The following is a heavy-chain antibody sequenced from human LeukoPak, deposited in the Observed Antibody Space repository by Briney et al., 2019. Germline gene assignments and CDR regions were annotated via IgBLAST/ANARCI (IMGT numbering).Heavy chain of an antibody. D-gene: IGHD3-16*01. Sequence: GGSLRLSCAASGFTFSSYGMHWVRQAPGKGLEWVAVISYDGSNKYYADSVKGRFAVSRGNSKNTLSLQMNSLRPEDTALYYCARDISGGGLDYWGQGTLVTVST. J-gene: IGHJ4*02. V-gene: IGHV3-30*03. CDR3: ARDISGGGLDY. CDR2: ISYDGSNK. CDR1: GFTFSSYG.